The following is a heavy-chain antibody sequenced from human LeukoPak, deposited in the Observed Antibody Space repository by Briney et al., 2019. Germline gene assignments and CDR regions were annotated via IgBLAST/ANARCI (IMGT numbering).Heavy chain of an antibody. D-gene: IGHD6-6*01. CDR1: GYTFTGYY. CDR3: ARVSSSSLDYYYYYMDV. Sequence: ASVKVSCKASGYTFTGYYMHWVRQAPGQGLEWMGRINPNSGGTNYAQKFQGRVTMTRDTSISTAYMERSRLRSDDTAVYYCARVSSSSLDYYYYYMDVWGKGTTVTVSS. CDR2: INPNSGGT. V-gene: IGHV1-2*06. J-gene: IGHJ6*03.